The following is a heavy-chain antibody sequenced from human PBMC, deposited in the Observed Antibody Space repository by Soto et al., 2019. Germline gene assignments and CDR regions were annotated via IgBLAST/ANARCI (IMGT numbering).Heavy chain of an antibody. J-gene: IGHJ6*02. CDR2: ISYDGSNK. Sequence: QVQLVESGGGVVQPGRSLRLSCAASGFTFSSYGMHWVRQAPGKGLEWVAVISYDGSNKYYADSVKGRFTISRDNSKNTLYLQMNSLRAEDTAVYYCAKSGLWVPTVVRCYGMDVWGQGTTVTVSS. D-gene: IGHD4-17*01. CDR1: GFTFSSYG. V-gene: IGHV3-30*18. CDR3: AKSGLWVPTVVRCYGMDV.